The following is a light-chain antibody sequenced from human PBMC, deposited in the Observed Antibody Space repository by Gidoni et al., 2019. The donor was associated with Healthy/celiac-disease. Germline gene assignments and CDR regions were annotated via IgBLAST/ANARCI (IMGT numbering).Light chain of an antibody. J-gene: IGKJ2*01. Sequence: EIVMTQSPATLSVSPGERATLSCRASQSVRSNLAWYQQKPGQAPRLLIYGASTRATGIPARFSGSGSGTDFTLTISSLQSEDFAVYYCQQYNKWPLYTFGQGTKLEIK. CDR1: QSVRSN. V-gene: IGKV3-15*01. CDR2: GAS. CDR3: QQYNKWPLYT.